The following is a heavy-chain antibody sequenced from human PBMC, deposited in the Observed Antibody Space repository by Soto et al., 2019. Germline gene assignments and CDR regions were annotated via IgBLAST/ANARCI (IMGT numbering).Heavy chain of an antibody. Sequence: QVQLQESGPGLVKPSQTLSLTCTVSGGSISSGGYYWSWIRQHPGKGLEWIGYIYYSGSTYYNPSLKSRVTISVDTSKNQFSLKLSSVTAADTAVYYCARVGYCSSTSCYTVLFDPWGQGTLVTVSS. CDR2: IYYSGST. CDR1: GGSISSGGYY. J-gene: IGHJ5*02. CDR3: ARVGYCSSTSCYTVLFDP. V-gene: IGHV4-31*03. D-gene: IGHD2-2*02.